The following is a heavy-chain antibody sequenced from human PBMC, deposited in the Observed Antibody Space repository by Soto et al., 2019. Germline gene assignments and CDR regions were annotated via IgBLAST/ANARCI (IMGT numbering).Heavy chain of an antibody. J-gene: IGHJ4*02. CDR2: IIPILGIA. CDR3: ASGNDYVGNSLDY. Sequence: SVKVSCKASGGTFSSYTISWVRQAPGQGLEWMGRIIPILGIANYAQKFQGRVTITADKSTSTAYMELSSLRSEDTAVYYCASGNDYVGNSLDYWGQGTLVTVSS. CDR1: GGTFSSYT. D-gene: IGHD3-16*01. V-gene: IGHV1-69*02.